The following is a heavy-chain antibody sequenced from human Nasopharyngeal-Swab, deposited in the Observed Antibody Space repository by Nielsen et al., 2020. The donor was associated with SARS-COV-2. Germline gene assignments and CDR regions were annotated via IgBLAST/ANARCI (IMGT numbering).Heavy chain of an antibody. V-gene: IGHV4-4*02. Sequence: SETLSLTCAVSGGSISSSNWWSWVRQPPGKGLEWIGEIYHSGSTNYNPSLKSRVTISVDKSKNQFSLKLSSVTAADTAVYYCAREPTDYDFWSGYYAYYYYYMDVWGKGTTVTVSS. CDR3: AREPTDYDFWSGYYAYYYYYMDV. J-gene: IGHJ6*03. CDR1: GGSISSSNW. CDR2: IYHSGST. D-gene: IGHD3-3*01.